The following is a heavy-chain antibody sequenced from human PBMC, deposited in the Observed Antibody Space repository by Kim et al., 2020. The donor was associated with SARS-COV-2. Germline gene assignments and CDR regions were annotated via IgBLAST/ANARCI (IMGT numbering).Heavy chain of an antibody. D-gene: IGHD1-26*01. CDR2: A. CDR3: ARERATYFDY. V-gene: IGHV1-69*01. Sequence: ANYAQKFQGRVTITADESTSTAYMELSSLRSEETAVYYCARERATYFDYWGQGTLVTVSS. J-gene: IGHJ4*02.